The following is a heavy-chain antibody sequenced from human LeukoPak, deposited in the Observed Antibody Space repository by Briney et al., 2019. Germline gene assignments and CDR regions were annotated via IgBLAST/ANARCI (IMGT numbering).Heavy chain of an antibody. J-gene: IGHJ3*01. D-gene: IGHD3-22*01. V-gene: IGHV5-51*01. Sequence: HGEPLKISCKGSGYIFSTYWIAWVRQVPGKGLEWMGIIYPGDSDTRYSPSFQGQVTISADKSVSTAYLHWSSLKASDTAIYYCARANITSYYDSRGSDAFDVWGQGTMVTVSS. CDR1: GYIFSTYW. CDR2: IYPGDSDT. CDR3: ARANITSYYDSRGSDAFDV.